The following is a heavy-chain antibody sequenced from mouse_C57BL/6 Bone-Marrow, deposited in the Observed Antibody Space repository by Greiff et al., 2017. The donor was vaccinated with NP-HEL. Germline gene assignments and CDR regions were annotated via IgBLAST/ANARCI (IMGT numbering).Heavy chain of an antibody. CDR1: GFTFSSYA. V-gene: IGHV5-4*03. J-gene: IGHJ2*01. D-gene: IGHD1-1*01. CDR2: ISDGGSYT. CDR3: ASSIYYYGSSYYFDY. Sequence: DVMLVESGGGLVKPGGSLKLSCAASGFTFSSYAMSWVRQTPEKRLEWVATISDGGSYTYYPDNVKGRFTISRDNAKNNLYLQMSHLKSEDTAMYYCASSIYYYGSSYYFDYWGQGTTLTVSS.